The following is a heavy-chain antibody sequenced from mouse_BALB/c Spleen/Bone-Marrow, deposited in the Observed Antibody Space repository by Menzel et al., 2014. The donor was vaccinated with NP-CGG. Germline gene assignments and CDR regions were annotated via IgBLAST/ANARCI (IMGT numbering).Heavy chain of an antibody. CDR1: GYSFTDYF. CDR2: INPYSGDT. J-gene: IGHJ2*02. Sequence: VQLQQPGPELVKPGASVKISCKASGYSFTDYFMNWVKQSHGKSPEWIGRINPYSGDTFYNQKFKAKATLTVDKSSSTAHMELLGLTSEDSAVYYCGRWANWGQGTSLTVSS. CDR3: GRWAN. V-gene: IGHV1-37*01.